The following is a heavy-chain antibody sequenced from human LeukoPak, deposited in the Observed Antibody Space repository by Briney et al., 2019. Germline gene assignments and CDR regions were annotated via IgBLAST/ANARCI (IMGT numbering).Heavy chain of an antibody. CDR1: GFTFSRYW. J-gene: IGHJ3*02. V-gene: IGHV3-21*01. CDR2: ISSSSSYI. CDR3: ARDKIRYSSGHDAFDI. Sequence: NPGGSLRLSCAASGFTFSRYWMHWVRQVPGKGLEWVSSISSSSSYIYYADSVKGRFTISRDNAKNSLYLQMNSLRAEDTAVYYCARDKIRYSSGHDAFDIWGQGTMVTVSS. D-gene: IGHD6-19*01.